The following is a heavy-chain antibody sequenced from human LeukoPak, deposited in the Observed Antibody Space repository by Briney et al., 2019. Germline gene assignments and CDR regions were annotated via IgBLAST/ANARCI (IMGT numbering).Heavy chain of an antibody. Sequence: ASVKVSCKASGYTFTGYYMHWVRQAPGQGLEWMGWINPNSGGTNYAQKFQGRVTMTRDTSISTAYMELSRLRSDDTAVYYCAREHRIAAAGTRGWFDPWGQGTLVTVSS. D-gene: IGHD6-13*01. CDR2: INPNSGGT. CDR1: GYTFTGYY. V-gene: IGHV1-2*02. CDR3: AREHRIAAAGTRGWFDP. J-gene: IGHJ5*02.